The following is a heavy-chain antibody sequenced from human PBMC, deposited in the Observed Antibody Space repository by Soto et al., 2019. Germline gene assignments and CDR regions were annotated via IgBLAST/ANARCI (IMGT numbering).Heavy chain of an antibody. J-gene: IGHJ6*02. Sequence: SETLSLTCTVSGGSISSSSYYWGWIRQPPGKGLEWIGSIYYSGSTYYNPSLKSRVTISVDTSKNQFSLKLSSVTAADTAVYYCARLGGHSSSSNYYYYGVDVWGQGTTVTVSS. V-gene: IGHV4-39*01. CDR1: GGSISSSSYY. D-gene: IGHD6-13*01. CDR3: ARLGGHSSSSNYYYYGVDV. CDR2: IYYSGST.